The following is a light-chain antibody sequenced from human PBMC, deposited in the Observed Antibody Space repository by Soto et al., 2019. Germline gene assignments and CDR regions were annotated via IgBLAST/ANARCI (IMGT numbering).Light chain of an antibody. Sequence: EIVLTQSPATLSLSPGERATLSCRASQSVSSYLAWYQQKPGQAPRLLIYDASNRATGIPARFSGSGSGTDFTLTISSLEPEDFAVYCFQQRSNWRRLGHGTKV. CDR1: QSVSSY. CDR3: QQRSNWRR. CDR2: DAS. J-gene: IGKJ1*01. V-gene: IGKV3-11*01.